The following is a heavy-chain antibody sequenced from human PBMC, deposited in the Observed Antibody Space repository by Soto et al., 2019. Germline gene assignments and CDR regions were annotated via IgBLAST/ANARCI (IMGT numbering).Heavy chain of an antibody. CDR1: GGSFSGYY. CDR3: ARARQTKRYIPGWFDP. J-gene: IGHJ5*02. Sequence: SETLSLTCAVYGGSFSGYYWSWIRQPPGKGLEWIGEINHSGSTNYNPSLKSRVTISVDTSKNQFSLKLSSVTAADTAVYYCARARQTKRYIPGWFDPWGQGTLVTVSS. V-gene: IGHV4-34*01. CDR2: INHSGST. D-gene: IGHD5-12*01.